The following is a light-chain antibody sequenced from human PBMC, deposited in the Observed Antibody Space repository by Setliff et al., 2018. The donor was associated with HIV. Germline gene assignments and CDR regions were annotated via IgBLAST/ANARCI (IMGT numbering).Light chain of an antibody. CDR1: SSDVGGYRL. J-gene: IGLJ1*01. CDR2: EVN. V-gene: IGLV2-23*02. CDR3: CSYADSGTYL. Sequence: QFALTQPASVSGSPGQSITISCTGTSSDVGGYRLVSWYQQHPGKAPKLIISEVNKRPSGVSNRFSGSKSGTSASLTISGLQAEDEADYYCCSYADSGTYLFGTGTKGTVL.